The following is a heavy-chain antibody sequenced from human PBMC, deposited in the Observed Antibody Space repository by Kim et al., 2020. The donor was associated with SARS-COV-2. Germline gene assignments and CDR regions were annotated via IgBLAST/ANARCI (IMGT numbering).Heavy chain of an antibody. Sequence: TDYAASVKGRFTISRDDSKTIAYLQMNNLRTEDTAVYFCARAGTGYHFDCWGQGTLVTVSS. CDR2: T. V-gene: IGHV3-49*02. CDR3: ARAGTGYHFDC. D-gene: IGHD3-9*01. J-gene: IGHJ4*02.